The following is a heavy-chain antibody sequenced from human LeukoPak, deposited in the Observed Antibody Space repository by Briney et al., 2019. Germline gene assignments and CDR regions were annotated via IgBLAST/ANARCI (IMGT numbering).Heavy chain of an antibody. CDR3: ARTVRDVRKVQFDF. V-gene: IGHV4-30-2*01. D-gene: IGHD1-1*01. CDR2: IYHSGST. Sequence: SQTLSLTCAVSGGSISSGGYSWSWIRQPPGKGLEWIGYIYHSGSTYYNPSLKSRVTMSVDRSKNQFSLNVTSLTAADTALYYCARTVRDVRKVQFDFWGQGTLVTVSS. J-gene: IGHJ5*01. CDR1: GGSISSGGYS.